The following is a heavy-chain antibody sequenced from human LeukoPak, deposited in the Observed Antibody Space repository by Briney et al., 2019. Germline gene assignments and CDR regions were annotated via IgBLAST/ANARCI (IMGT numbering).Heavy chain of an antibody. D-gene: IGHD3-16*01. CDR2: IGGSGYYT. CDR3: AKDGSWGDYYFYFYMDV. V-gene: IGHV3-23*01. Sequence: PGGSLRLTCEASGSGFTFGNLGMSWVRQAPGKGLEWLSGIGGSGYYTYYADSVKGRFTISRDNSKHTLYIEMNSLRAEDTAVYYCAKDGSWGDYYFYFYMDVWGKGTTVTVSS. J-gene: IGHJ6*03. CDR1: GSGFTFGNLG.